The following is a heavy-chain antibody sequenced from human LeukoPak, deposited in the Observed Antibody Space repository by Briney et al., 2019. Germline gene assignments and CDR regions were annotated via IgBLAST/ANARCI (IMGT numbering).Heavy chain of an antibody. CDR3: ARDSVDGLGTYYSDSPDY. J-gene: IGHJ4*02. D-gene: IGHD3-10*01. Sequence: ASVKVSCKASGYTFSSYGISWVRQAPGQGLEWMGWISAYNGNTDYAQNLRGRVTMTTDTSTSTAYMELRSLRSDDTAVYYCARDSVDGLGTYYSDSPDYWGQGTLVTVSS. V-gene: IGHV1-18*01. CDR1: GYTFSSYG. CDR2: ISAYNGNT.